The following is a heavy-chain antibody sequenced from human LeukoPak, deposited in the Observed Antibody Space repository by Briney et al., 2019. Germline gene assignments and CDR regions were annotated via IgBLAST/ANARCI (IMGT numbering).Heavy chain of an antibody. V-gene: IGHV3-74*01. CDR2: INSDGSTT. D-gene: IGHD3-22*01. J-gene: IGHJ3*01. CDR3: VRGLYDSSSPDAFEL. Sequence: PGGSLRLSCAASKFTFSRYWMHWGRQSPGKGLVLVSRINSDGSTTSHADSVKGRCTTPSDNAQKTLFPQMNSLRDEDTAVYYCVRGLYDSSSPDAFELWGLGTMVTVSS. CDR1: KFTFSRYW.